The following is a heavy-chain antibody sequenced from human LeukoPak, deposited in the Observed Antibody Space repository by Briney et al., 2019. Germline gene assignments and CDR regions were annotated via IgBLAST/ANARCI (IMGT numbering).Heavy chain of an antibody. V-gene: IGHV7-4-1*01. CDR1: GYSFTNYA. D-gene: IGHD3-16*02. CDR3: ARALDSLGGLSLPDY. J-gene: IGHJ4*02. CDR2: IHPRTGNP. Sequence: GASVKVSCKASGYSFTNYAMNWVRQAPGQGLELMGWIHPRTGNPSYAQGFSGRFVFSLDTSVTTTYLQIRDLKTEDTAVYFCARALDSLGGLSLPDYWGQGTLVTVSS.